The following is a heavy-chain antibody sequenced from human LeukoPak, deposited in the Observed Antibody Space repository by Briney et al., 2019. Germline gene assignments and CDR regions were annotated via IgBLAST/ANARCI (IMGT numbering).Heavy chain of an antibody. CDR2: ISTNSNFI. D-gene: IGHD3-16*01. Sequence: GGSLRLSCAASGFTFDYYAMHWVRQAPGKGLGWVSSISTNSNFIYYADSVKGRFTISRDNAENSLHLQMNSLRAEDTAVYYCARGLSDSWGNLGYWGQGTLATVSS. CDR3: ARGLSDSWGNLGY. V-gene: IGHV3-21*01. CDR1: GFTFDYYA. J-gene: IGHJ4*02.